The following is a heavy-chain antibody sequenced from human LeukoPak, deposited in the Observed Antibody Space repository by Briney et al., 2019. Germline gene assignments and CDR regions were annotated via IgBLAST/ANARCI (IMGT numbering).Heavy chain of an antibody. CDR1: GFIFSSHW. CDR2: ISKDGNTR. V-gene: IGHV3-11*01. Sequence: GGSLRLSCAASGFIFSSHWMSWIRQAPGKGLEWVSYISKDGNTRNYADSVKGRFTISRDNAKNSLFLQMNSLRAEDTAVYYCARVMRSGSLFDYWGQGTLVTVSS. J-gene: IGHJ4*02. D-gene: IGHD1-26*01. CDR3: ARVMRSGSLFDY.